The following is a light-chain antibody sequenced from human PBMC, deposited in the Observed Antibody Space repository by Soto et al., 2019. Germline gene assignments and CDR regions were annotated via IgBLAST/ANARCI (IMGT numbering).Light chain of an antibody. CDR2: ATS. CDR3: QQYGGSPFT. CDR1: QSVSTTS. Sequence: EIVLTQSPATLSLSPGERATFSCRPSQSVSTTSLAWYQQKPGLPPRLLMYATSSRATGIPDRFTGSGSATDFTLTISRVEPGDSDVYYCQQYGGSPFTFGQGTKLEI. J-gene: IGKJ2*01. V-gene: IGKV3-20*01.